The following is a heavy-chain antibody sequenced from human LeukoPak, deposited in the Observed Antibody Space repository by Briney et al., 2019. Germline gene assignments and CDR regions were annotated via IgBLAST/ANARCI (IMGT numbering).Heavy chain of an antibody. J-gene: IGHJ6*04. CDR1: GFTFSSYA. Sequence: PVGSLRLSCAASGFTFSSYAMSWVRQAPGQGLEWVSAISGSGGSTYYAGSVKGRFTISRDNAKNSLYLQMNSLRAEDTAVYYCAELGITMIGGVWAKGTTVTISS. V-gene: IGHV3-23*01. CDR3: AELGITMIGGV. D-gene: IGHD3-10*02. CDR2: ISGSGGST.